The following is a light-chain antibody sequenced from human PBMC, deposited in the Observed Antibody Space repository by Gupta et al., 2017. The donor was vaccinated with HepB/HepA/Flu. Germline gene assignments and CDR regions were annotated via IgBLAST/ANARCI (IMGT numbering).Light chain of an antibody. CDR1: QDISTS. J-gene: IGKJ3*01. V-gene: IGKV1-16*02. CDR2: DAS. Sequence: IQLTHSPSSLSASIRDRVTITCRASQDISTSLAWFQQKPGKAPKSLIYDASNLQSGVPAKFSGSGSGTDFTLTISSLQPEDFATYYCLQYKSHPYTFGPGTKVNI. CDR3: LQYKSHPYT.